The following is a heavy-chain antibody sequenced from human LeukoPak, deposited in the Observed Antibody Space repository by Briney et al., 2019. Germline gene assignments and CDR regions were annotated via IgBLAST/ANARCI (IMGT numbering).Heavy chain of an antibody. CDR1: GFTFNDYW. J-gene: IGHJ4*02. CDR3: ARGGATVVS. CDR2: LKHDGSEK. Sequence: GGSLRLSCSASGFTFNDYWMSWVRQAPGKGLEWVANLKHDGSEKYYVDSVKGRFTISRDNAKKSLYLQMNSLRPEDTAVYYCARGGATVVSWGQGTLVTVSS. V-gene: IGHV3-7*05. D-gene: IGHD1-26*01.